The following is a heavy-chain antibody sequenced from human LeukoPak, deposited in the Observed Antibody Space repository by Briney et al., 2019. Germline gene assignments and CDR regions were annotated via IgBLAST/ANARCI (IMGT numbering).Heavy chain of an antibody. V-gene: IGHV3-23*01. CDR3: ARDLHYYLAMDV. CDR2: IGTYGKT. J-gene: IGHJ6*02. Sequence: PGGSLRLSCEASGFTFSAYAMTWVRQAPGKGLEWVSSIGTYGKTHYSESVKGRFAISRDNSKSMLFLQLNSLRAEDTALYYCARDLHYYLAMDVWGQGTTDTVSS. CDR1: GFTFSAYA.